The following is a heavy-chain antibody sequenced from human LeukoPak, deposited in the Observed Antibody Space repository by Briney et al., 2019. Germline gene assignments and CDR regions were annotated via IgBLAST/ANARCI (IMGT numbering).Heavy chain of an antibody. CDR1: GFTFSSYG. CDR2: MSSSDDGR. Sequence: GGSLRLSCAASGFTFSSYGMSWVRQAPGKGLEWVSAMSSSDDGRYYAASVRGRFTISRDTSRSTLYLQMNSLRAEDAAVYYCAKAPVTSCRGAFCYPFDYWGQGTPVTVSS. V-gene: IGHV3-23*01. D-gene: IGHD2-15*01. J-gene: IGHJ4*02. CDR3: AKAPVTSCRGAFCYPFDY.